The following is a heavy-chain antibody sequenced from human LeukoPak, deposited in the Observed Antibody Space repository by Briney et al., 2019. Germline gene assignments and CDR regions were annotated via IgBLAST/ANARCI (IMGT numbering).Heavy chain of an antibody. CDR1: GFTFSNYA. Sequence: GGSLRLSCAASGFTFSNYAMNWVRQAPGKGLEWVSSISSSSSYIYYADSVKGRFTISRDNAKNSLYLQMNSLRAEDTAVYYCARYDSSNYYSDYWGQGTLVTVSS. CDR3: ARYDSSNYYSDY. J-gene: IGHJ4*02. D-gene: IGHD3-22*01. V-gene: IGHV3-21*01. CDR2: ISSSSSYI.